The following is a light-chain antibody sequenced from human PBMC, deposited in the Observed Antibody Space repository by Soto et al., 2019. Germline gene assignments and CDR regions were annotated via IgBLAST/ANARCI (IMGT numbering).Light chain of an antibody. Sequence: IQMTQSPSSLSASVGDRVTITCRASQTISTYLNWYQQKPGKAPKLLIYASSSLQSGVPSRFSGSGSGTDFTLTITSLQPEDFATYICLQSYGMPWTFGQGNKVEV. J-gene: IGKJ1*01. CDR3: LQSYGMPWT. CDR2: ASS. V-gene: IGKV1-39*01. CDR1: QTISTY.